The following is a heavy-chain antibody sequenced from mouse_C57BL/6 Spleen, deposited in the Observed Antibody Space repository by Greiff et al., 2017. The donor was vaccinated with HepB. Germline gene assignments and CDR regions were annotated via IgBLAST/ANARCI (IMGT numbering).Heavy chain of an antibody. CDR2: IDPEDGET. CDR3: ARSDDYDADVYYYAMDY. V-gene: IGHV14-2*01. D-gene: IGHD2-4*01. J-gene: IGHJ4*01. CDR1: GFNIKDYY. Sequence: EVMLVESGAELVKPGASVKLSCTASGFNIKDYYMHWVKQRTEQGLEWIGRIDPEDGETKYAPKFQGKATITADTSSNTAYLQLSSLTSEDTAVYYCARSDDYDADVYYYAMDYWGQGTSVTVSS.